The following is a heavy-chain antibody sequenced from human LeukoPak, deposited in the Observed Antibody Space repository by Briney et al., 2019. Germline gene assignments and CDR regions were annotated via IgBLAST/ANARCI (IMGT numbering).Heavy chain of an antibody. J-gene: IGHJ4*02. CDR2: IYYSGST. Sequence: PSETLSLTCTVSGGSISSSSYYWGWIRQPPGKGLEWIGSIYYSGSTYYNPSLKSRVTISVDTSKNQFSVKLTSVTAADTAVYYCARQSGFLSTFDYWGQGTLVTVSS. V-gene: IGHV4-39*01. CDR3: ARQSGFLSTFDY. D-gene: IGHD5/OR15-5a*01. CDR1: GGSISSSSYY.